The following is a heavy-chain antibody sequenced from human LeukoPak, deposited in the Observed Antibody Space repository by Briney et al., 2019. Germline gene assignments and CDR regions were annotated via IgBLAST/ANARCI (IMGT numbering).Heavy chain of an antibody. CDR1: GFTFSSYA. J-gene: IGHJ4*02. CDR3: ARSGGYSGSWLDY. V-gene: IGHV3-30-3*01. Sequence: GGSLRLSCAASGFTFSSYAMHWVRQAPGKGLEWVAVISYDGSNKYYADSVKGRFTISRDNSKNTLYLQMNSLRAEDTAVYYCARSGGYSGSWLDYWGQGTLVTVSS. D-gene: IGHD6-13*01. CDR2: ISYDGSNK.